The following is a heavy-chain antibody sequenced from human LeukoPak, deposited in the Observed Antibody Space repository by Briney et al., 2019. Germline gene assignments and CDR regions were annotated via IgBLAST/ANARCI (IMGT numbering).Heavy chain of an antibody. J-gene: IGHJ3*02. CDR3: ATFGDPKAFDI. V-gene: IGHV1-18*01. D-gene: IGHD3-10*01. Sequence: GASVKVSCKASGYTFTSYGISWVRQAPGQGLEWMGWISAYNGNTNYAQKLQGRVTMTTDTSTDTAYMELSSLRSEDTAVYYCATFGDPKAFDIWGQGTMVTVSS. CDR1: GYTFTSYG. CDR2: ISAYNGNT.